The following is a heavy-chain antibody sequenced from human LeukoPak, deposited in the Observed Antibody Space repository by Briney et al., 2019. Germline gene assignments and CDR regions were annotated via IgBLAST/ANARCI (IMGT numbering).Heavy chain of an antibody. J-gene: IGHJ6*03. V-gene: IGHV4-59*02. CDR3: ARDDLQLVRRLGGSTEYYYYYYMDV. D-gene: IGHD6-13*01. Sequence: PSETLSLTCSVSGGSVSSYYWSWVRQTPGKGLEWIGYISHTETTDYGPSLRSRVTMSLDTSKNQFSLKLRSVTAADTAVYYCARDDLQLVRRLGGSTEYYYYYYMDVWGKGTTVTVSS. CDR1: GGSVSSYY. CDR2: ISHTETT.